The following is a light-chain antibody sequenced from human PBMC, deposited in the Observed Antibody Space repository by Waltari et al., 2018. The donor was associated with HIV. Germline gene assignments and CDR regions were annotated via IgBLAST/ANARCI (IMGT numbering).Light chain of an antibody. Sequence: EIVLTQSPGTLSLSPGERATLPCRASQSIMSTYLAWYQQNPGQAPRLLIYGASNRATGIPDRFSGTGSGTDFTLTISRLEPEDFAVYYCQQYGSSPYSFGQGTKLDIK. CDR1: QSIMSTY. CDR2: GAS. V-gene: IGKV3-20*01. J-gene: IGKJ2*03. CDR3: QQYGSSPYS.